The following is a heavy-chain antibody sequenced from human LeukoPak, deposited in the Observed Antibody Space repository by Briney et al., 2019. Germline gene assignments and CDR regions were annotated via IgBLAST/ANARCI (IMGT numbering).Heavy chain of an antibody. CDR1: GASISPYH. Sequence: SETLSLTCTVSGASISPYHWSWIRQSSGKGLEWIGCIYDTGSTNYNRSVKSRVNISVDTSKNQFYLKLSSVTAGVTAVYYCARGYTYYESSGQVPFDYWGQGTLVSVSS. J-gene: IGHJ4*02. V-gene: IGHV4-59*01. D-gene: IGHD3-22*01. CDR3: ARGYTYYESSGQVPFDY. CDR2: IYDTGST.